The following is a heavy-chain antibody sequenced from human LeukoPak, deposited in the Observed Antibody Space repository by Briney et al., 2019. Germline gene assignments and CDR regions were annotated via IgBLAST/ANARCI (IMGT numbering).Heavy chain of an antibody. Sequence: GGSLRLSCAASGFTFSSHAMSWVRQAPGKGLEWVSAITSGSGSNVYYTDSLKGRFTISRDNSKNTLYLQMNSLRAEDTAAYYCARHGSWSLGYWGQGTLVTVSA. CDR3: ARHGSWSLGY. D-gene: IGHD6-13*01. J-gene: IGHJ4*02. CDR2: ITSGSGSNV. V-gene: IGHV3-23*01. CDR1: GFTFSSHA.